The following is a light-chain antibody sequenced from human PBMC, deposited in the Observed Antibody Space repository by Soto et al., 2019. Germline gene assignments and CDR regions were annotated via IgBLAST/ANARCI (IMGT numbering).Light chain of an antibody. CDR2: GAS. J-gene: IGKJ1*01. CDR1: QSVSSSY. Sequence: EIVLTQSPGTLSLSPGERATLSCRASQSVSSSYLAWYQQKPGQAPRLLIYGASSRATGIPDRFSGSGSGTDFTFTISRLEPEDFAVYYCLKYGSSPGWTFGPGTKVDIK. V-gene: IGKV3-20*01. CDR3: LKYGSSPGWT.